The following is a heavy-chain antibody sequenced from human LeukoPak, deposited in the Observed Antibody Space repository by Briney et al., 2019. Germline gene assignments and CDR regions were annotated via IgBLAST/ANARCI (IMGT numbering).Heavy chain of an antibody. CDR2: ISYDGSNK. V-gene: IGHV3-30-3*01. J-gene: IGHJ4*02. CDR1: GFTFSDYA. CDR3: ASTRWYYYDSSGYPSDH. D-gene: IGHD3-22*01. Sequence: GGSLRLSCAASGFTFSDYAMHWVRQTPGKGLEWVAVISYDGSNKYYADSVKGRFTISRDDSKNTLYLQMNSLRTEDTAIYYCASTRWYYYDSSGYPSDHWGQGTLVTVSS.